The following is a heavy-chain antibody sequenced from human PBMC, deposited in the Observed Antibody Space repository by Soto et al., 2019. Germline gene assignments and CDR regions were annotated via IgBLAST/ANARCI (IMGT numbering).Heavy chain of an antibody. CDR2: IIPIFGTA. CDR3: ARGGGGSYFVPFDP. D-gene: IGHD1-26*01. V-gene: IGHV1-69*01. Sequence: QVQLVQSGAEVKKPGSSVKVSCKASGGTFSSYAISWVRQAPGQGLEWMGGIIPIFGTANYAQKFQGRVTITADECTSAADMELGSLSSEDTAVYYCARGGGGSYFVPFDPWGQGTLVTVSS. CDR1: GGTFSSYA. J-gene: IGHJ5*02.